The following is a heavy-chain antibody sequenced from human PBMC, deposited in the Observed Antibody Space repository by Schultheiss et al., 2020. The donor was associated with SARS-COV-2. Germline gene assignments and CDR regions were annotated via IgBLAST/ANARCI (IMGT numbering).Heavy chain of an antibody. D-gene: IGHD5-12*01. V-gene: IGHV1-3*01. CDR1: GYTFTSYA. CDR2: INAGNGNT. CDR3: AKAYNGYTAYD. Sequence: ASVKVSCKASGYTFTSYAMHWVRQAPGQRLEWMGWINAGNGNTKYSQKFQGRVTITRDTSASTAYMELSRLRSDDTALYYCAKAYNGYTAYDWGQGTLVTVSS. J-gene: IGHJ1*01.